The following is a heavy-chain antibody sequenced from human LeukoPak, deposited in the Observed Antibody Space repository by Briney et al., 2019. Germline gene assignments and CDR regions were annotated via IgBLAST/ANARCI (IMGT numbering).Heavy chain of an antibody. J-gene: IGHJ3*02. V-gene: IGHV3-11*01. CDR3: ADVYSGTYSRI. Sequence: GGSLRLSWAASGFTFSDYYMSWIRQAPGKGLEWASYISKSGSTTYYADSVKGRFTISRDNAKNSLYLQMNSLRAEDTAVYYCADVYSGTYSRIWGQGTMVTVSS. D-gene: IGHD1-26*01. CDR2: ISKSGSTT. CDR1: GFTFSDYY.